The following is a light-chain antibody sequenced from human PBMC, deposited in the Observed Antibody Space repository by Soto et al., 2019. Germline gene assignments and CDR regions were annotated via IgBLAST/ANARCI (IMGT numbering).Light chain of an antibody. Sequence: QSVLTQPPSVSAAPGQRVSISCSGGSSNIGKNSVSWYQQLPATAPKLLIYDDNQRPSGIPDRFSGSKSGTSATLDITGLQPADEADYYCGTWDLTRSAGVIFGGGTKVTVL. CDR3: GTWDLTRSAGVI. J-gene: IGLJ2*01. CDR1: SSNIGKNS. V-gene: IGLV1-51*01. CDR2: DDN.